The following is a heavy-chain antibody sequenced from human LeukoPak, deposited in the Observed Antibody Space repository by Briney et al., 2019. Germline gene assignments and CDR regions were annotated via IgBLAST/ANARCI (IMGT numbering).Heavy chain of an antibody. CDR2: IYTSGST. CDR1: GGSISSYY. Sequence: PLETLSLTCTVSGGSISSYYWSWIRQPAGKGLEWIGRIYTSGSTNYNPSLKSRVTMSVDTSKNQFSLKLSSVTAADTAVYYCAREQPDSHSYLTADYWGQGTLVTVSS. V-gene: IGHV4-4*07. D-gene: IGHD2-21*02. CDR3: AREQPDSHSYLTADY. J-gene: IGHJ4*02.